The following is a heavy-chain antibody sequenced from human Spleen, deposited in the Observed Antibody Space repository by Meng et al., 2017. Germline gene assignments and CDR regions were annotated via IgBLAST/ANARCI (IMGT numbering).Heavy chain of an antibody. CDR3: ARVGACSGGSCYFRLFDY. V-gene: IGHV4-34*09. J-gene: IGHJ4*02. CDR1: GGSFSGYY. Sequence: QVQLQESGPGLVKPSGPLSLTCAVYGGSFSGYYWSWIRQPPGKGLEWIGEINHSGSTNYNPSLKSRVTISVDTSKNQFSLKLSSVTDADTVVYYCARVGACSGGSCYFRLFDYWGQGMLVTGSS. CDR2: INHSGST. D-gene: IGHD2-15*01.